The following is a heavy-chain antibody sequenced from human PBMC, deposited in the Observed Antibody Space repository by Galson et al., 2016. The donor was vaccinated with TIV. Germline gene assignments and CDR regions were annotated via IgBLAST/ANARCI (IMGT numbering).Heavy chain of an antibody. CDR3: ARTVTENVYYYAMDV. Sequence: CAASGFAFSGYAMHWVRQAPGKGLEWLAVISYDGNDKYYSDSVQGRFTISRDNSKDTLFLQMQSLRGEDTAVYYCARTVTENVYYYAMDVWGQGTTVTVSS. CDR2: ISYDGNDK. V-gene: IGHV3-30*04. CDR1: GFAFSGYA. D-gene: IGHD2-21*02. J-gene: IGHJ6*02.